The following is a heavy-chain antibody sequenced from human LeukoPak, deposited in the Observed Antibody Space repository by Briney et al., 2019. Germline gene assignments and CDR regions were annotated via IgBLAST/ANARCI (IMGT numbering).Heavy chain of an antibody. D-gene: IGHD3-22*01. J-gene: IGHJ4*02. CDR3: PRDRATMIVGLDN. V-gene: IGHV3-48*01. CDR2: ISSSSSTI. Sequence: GGSLRLSCAASGFTFSSYSMNWVRQAPGKGLEWVSYISSSSSTIHYADSVKGRFTISRDNAKNSLYLQMNSLRAEDTAVYYCPRDRATMIVGLDNWGQGTLVTVSS. CDR1: GFTFSSYS.